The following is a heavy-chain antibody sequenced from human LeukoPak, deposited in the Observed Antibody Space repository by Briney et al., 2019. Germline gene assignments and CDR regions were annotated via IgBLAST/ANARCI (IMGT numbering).Heavy chain of an antibody. CDR3: ARDSTRWFSPSDH. V-gene: IGHV3-21*01. CDR2: INPSGGNS. J-gene: IGHJ4*02. D-gene: IGHD6-13*01. CDR1: GFTFSSYA. Sequence: GGSLRLSCAASGFTFSSYAMNWVRQAPGKGLECVSAINPSGGNSYYADSVKGRFTVSRDNAKNSLYLQMNTLRADDTAVYYCARDSTRWFSPSDHWGQGMLVTVSS.